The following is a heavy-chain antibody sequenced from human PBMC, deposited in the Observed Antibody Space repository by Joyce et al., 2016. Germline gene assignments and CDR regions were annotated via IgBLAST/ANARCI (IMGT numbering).Heavy chain of an antibody. CDR1: GSTFSSSG. CDR2: ISATSYYR. J-gene: IGHJ6*02. CDR3: ARGGISYYYAMDV. V-gene: IGHV3-21*01. D-gene: IGHD3-16*01. Sequence: QLVESGGGVVKAGGSLRLSCEASGSTFSSSGMSWFRQAPGKGLEGVAAISATSYYRFHAETVRGRFTVSRDNAKKTLYLQMNSLRAEDSAVFYCARGGISYYYAMDVWGQGTTVTVSS.